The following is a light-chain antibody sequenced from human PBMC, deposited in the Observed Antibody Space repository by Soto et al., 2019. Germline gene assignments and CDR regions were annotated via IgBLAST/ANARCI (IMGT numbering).Light chain of an antibody. J-gene: IGKJ1*01. V-gene: IGKV1-6*01. CDR1: QGIRDE. CDR3: LQDYNYPRT. Sequence: QITQSPSSLYASVGDRVTITCRASQGIRDELGWYQQKPGKAPKLLIYAASSLQSGVPSRFSGSGSGTDFTLTISSLQPEDFATYYCLQDYNYPRTFGPGTKVDIK. CDR2: AAS.